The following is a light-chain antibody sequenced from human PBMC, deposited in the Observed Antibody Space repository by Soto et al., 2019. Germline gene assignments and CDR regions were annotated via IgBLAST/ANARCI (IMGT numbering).Light chain of an antibody. Sequence: ETVLTQSPGTLSLSPGETATLSCRASQSVRSNYLAWYQQKPGQAPRLLIYGASSRATGIPDMFSGSGSGTDFTLTINRLDPEDFAVFYCHQYGGSPTFGQGTKLEIK. V-gene: IGKV3-20*01. CDR2: GAS. J-gene: IGKJ2*01. CDR3: HQYGGSPT. CDR1: QSVRSNY.